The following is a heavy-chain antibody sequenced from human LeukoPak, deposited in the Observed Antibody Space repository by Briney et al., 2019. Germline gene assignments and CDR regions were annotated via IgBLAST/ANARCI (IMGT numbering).Heavy chain of an antibody. CDR3: ARDRYCSSTSCYSWDYYYYYMDV. J-gene: IGHJ6*03. CDR2: IKQDGSEK. CDR1: GFTFSSYW. Sequence: GGSLRLSCAASGFTFSSYWMSWVRQAPGKGLEWVANIKQDGSEKYYVDSVKGRFTISRDNAKNSPYLQMNSLRAEDTAVYYCARDRYCSSTSCYSWDYYYYYMDVWGKGTTVTVSS. D-gene: IGHD2-2*02. V-gene: IGHV3-7*01.